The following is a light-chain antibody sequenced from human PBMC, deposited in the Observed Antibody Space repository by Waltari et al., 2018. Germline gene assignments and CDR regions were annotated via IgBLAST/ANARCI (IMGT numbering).Light chain of an antibody. CDR1: QRISTY. V-gene: IGKV1-16*01. CDR3: HHYDDYPYT. Sequence: DIQMTQSPSSLSASIGDRVTITCRASQRISTYLAWFQQRPGKAPTALIYAAARLQSDVPSRFSASGSGTEFTLTINSLQPEDFATYYCHHYDDYPYTFGQGTKLEI. J-gene: IGKJ2*01. CDR2: AAA.